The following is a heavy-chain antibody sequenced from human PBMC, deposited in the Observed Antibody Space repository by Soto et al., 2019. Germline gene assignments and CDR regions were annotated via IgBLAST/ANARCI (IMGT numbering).Heavy chain of an antibody. D-gene: IGHD2-15*01. J-gene: IGHJ5*02. V-gene: IGHV4-38-2*01. CDR3: ARQDRVVVEGRWFEP. CDR2: VHHSGST. CDR1: GYSISSGYH. Sequence: SETLSLTCAVSGYSISSGYHWGWIRQPPGKGLEWLGSVHHSGSTYYNPSLKRRLTISVDKSKNQFSLNLTSVTAADTAVYYCARQDRVVVEGRWFEPWGQGTLVTVSS.